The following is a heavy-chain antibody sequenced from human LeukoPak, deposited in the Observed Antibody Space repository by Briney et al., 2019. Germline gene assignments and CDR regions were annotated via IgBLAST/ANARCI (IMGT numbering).Heavy chain of an antibody. V-gene: IGHV1-2*02. CDR2: INPNSGGT. D-gene: IGHD6-19*01. CDR3: ARDYSSGWCFDY. Sequence: GASVKVSCKASGYSFSGHYMHWVRQAPGQGLEWMGWINPNSGGTNYARKFQGRVTMTRDTSISTAYMELSRLRSDDTAVYYCARDYSSGWCFDYWGQGTLVTVSS. CDR1: GYSFSGHY. J-gene: IGHJ4*02.